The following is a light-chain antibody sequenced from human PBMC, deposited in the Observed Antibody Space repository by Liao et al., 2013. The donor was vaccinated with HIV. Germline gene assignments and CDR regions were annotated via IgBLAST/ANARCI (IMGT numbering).Light chain of an antibody. CDR1: KLGDKY. J-gene: IGLJ2*01. V-gene: IGLV3-1*01. Sequence: SYELTQPPSVSVSPGQTASITCSGDKLGDKYACWYQQKPGQSPVLVIYQDSKRPSGIPERFSGSNSGNTATLTISRVEAGDEADYYCQLWDSSSDHPVFGGGTKLTVL. CDR2: QDS. CDR3: QLWDSSSDHPV.